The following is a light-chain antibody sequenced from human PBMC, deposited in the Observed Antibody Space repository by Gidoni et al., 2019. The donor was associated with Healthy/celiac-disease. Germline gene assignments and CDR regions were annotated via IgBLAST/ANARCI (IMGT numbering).Light chain of an antibody. CDR1: SSDVGGYNY. CDR3: SSYTSSSTRCV. CDR2: EVS. V-gene: IGLV2-14*01. Sequence: QSALPQPASVSGSPGPSITISCTGTSSDVGGYNYVSWYQQHPGKAPKLMIYEVSNRPSGVSNRFSGSKSGNTASLTISGLQAEDEADYYCSSYTSSSTRCVFGTGTKVTVL. J-gene: IGLJ1*01.